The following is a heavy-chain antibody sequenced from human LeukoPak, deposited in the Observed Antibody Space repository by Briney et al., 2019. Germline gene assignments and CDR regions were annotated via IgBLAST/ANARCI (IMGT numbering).Heavy chain of an antibody. CDR1: GGSISSSSYY. CDR3: ARQTGSGLFILP. CDR2: IYYSGST. D-gene: IGHD3/OR15-3a*01. V-gene: IGHV4-39*01. J-gene: IGHJ4*02. Sequence: SETLSLTCTVSGGSISSSSYYWGWIRQPPGKGLEWIGNIYYSGSTYYNPSLKSRVTISIDTSKNQFSLRLTSVTAADTAVYYCARQTGSGLFILPGGQGTLVTVSS.